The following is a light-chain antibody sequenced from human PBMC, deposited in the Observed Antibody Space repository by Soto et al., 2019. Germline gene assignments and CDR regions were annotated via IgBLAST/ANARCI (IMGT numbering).Light chain of an antibody. CDR2: DAS. J-gene: IGKJ5*01. V-gene: IGKV3-11*01. CDR3: QQRSNWPPIT. Sequence: DIVLPQSAATLSFSPGKRSTLSCRASQSVSSYLAWYQQKPGQAPRLLIYDASNRATGIPARFSGSGSGTDFTLTISSLEPEDFAVYYCQQRSNWPPITFGQGTRLEIK. CDR1: QSVSSY.